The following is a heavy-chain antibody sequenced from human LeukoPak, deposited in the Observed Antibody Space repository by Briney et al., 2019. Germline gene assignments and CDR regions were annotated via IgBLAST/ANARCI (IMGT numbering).Heavy chain of an antibody. CDR2: IKGDGSAK. J-gene: IGHJ4*02. Sequence: GGSLRLSCAASGFTFSRYWVSWVRQAPGKGLEWVANIKGDGSAKYYVDSVKGRFTISRDNAKNSLYLQMNSLRAEDTAVYYCARDGGGWGYYFDFWGQGTLVTVSS. CDR3: ARDGGGWGYYFDF. D-gene: IGHD2-21*01. V-gene: IGHV3-7*01. CDR1: GFTFSRYW.